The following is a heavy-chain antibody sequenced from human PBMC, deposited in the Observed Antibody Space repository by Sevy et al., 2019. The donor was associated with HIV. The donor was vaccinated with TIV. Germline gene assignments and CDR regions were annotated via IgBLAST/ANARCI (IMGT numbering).Heavy chain of an antibody. Sequence: GGSLRLSCSPSGFTLSDYYMSWIRQAPGKGLEWVSYISSGSSYTNYADSVKGRFTISRDNAKNFLYLEMNNLRAEDTAVYYCVRDRRNYGGQYFDYWGQGTLVTVSS. CDR1: GFTLSDYY. CDR3: VRDRRNYGGQYFDY. V-gene: IGHV3-11*06. CDR2: ISSGSSYT. J-gene: IGHJ4*02. D-gene: IGHD4-17*01.